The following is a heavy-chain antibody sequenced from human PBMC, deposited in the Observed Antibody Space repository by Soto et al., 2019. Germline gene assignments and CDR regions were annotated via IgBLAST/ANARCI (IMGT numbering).Heavy chain of an antibody. CDR1: GYTFTSYG. CDR2: ISAYNGNT. CDR3: ERDIAPNFSGSSIKLVY. J-gene: IGHJ4*02. V-gene: IGHV1-18*01. D-gene: IGHD2-15*01. Sequence: QVQLVQSGAEVKKPGASVKVSCKASGYTFTSYGISWVRQAPGQGLEWMGWISAYNGNTNYAQKLQGRVTMTTDTSTSTAYMELRSLSSDDTAVYYCERDIAPNFSGSSIKLVYWCQGTLVTVSS.